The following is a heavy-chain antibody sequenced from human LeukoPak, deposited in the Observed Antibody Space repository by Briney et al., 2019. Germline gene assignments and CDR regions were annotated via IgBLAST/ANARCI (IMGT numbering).Heavy chain of an antibody. Sequence: GGSLRLSCSASGFTFSSYWVTWVRQAPGKGLEWVAYIKQDGSEKYYVDSVKGRFTISRDNAKSFLFLQMNSLRAEDTAVYYCARAGYCSPTTCYRHAFDFWGQGTMVTVSS. CDR3: ARAGYCSPTTCYRHAFDF. D-gene: IGHD2-2*03. V-gene: IGHV3-7*01. CDR1: GFTFSSYW. J-gene: IGHJ3*01. CDR2: IKQDGSEK.